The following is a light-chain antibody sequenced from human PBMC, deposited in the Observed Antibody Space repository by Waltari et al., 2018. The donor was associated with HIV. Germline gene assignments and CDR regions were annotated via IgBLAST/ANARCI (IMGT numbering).Light chain of an antibody. CDR1: QAISTY. J-gene: IGKJ3*01. CDR3: QQSYGFPFN. CDR2: SAY. V-gene: IGKV1-39*01. Sequence: DIQMTQSPSSLSASLGDSVFITCRASQAISTYLNWYQQKPGKAPVLLVYSAYKLLPGAPSRFRGAGSGKDFSLSISGLQTEDFATYFCQQSYGFPFNFGPGT.